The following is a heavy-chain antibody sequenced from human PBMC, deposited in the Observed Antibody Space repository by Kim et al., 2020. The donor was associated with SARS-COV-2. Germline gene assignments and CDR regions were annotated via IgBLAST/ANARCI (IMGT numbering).Heavy chain of an antibody. D-gene: IGHD3-16*01. J-gene: IGHJ5*02. CDR1: GYTFTSYY. V-gene: IGHV1-46*01. CDR3: ARDASPLSVAAPLGENWFDP. Sequence: ASVKVSCKASGYTFTSYYMHWVRQAPGQGLEWMGIINPSGGSTSYAQKFQGRVTMTRDTSTSTVYMELSSLRSEDTAVYYCARDASPLSVAAPLGENWFDPWGQGTLVTVSS. CDR2: INPSGGST.